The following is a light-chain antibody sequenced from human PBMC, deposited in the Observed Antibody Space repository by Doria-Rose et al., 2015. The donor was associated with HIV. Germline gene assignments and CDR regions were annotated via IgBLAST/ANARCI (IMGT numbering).Light chain of an antibody. CDR3: QSHDTSIVV. J-gene: IGLJ2*01. V-gene: IGLV6-57*01. Sequence: LTQPPSVSESPGKTVTISCTRSSGSIASNYVQWSQQRPGSSPTTVIFEGNQRPSGVPDRFSGSIDSSSNSASLTISGLKTEDEADCYCQSHDTSIVVFGGGTRLTVL. CDR2: EGN. CDR1: SGSIASNY.